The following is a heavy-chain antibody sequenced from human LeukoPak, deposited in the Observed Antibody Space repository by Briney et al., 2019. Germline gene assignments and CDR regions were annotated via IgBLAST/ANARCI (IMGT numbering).Heavy chain of an antibody. CDR3: AKDSHYDSSGYFPFDI. D-gene: IGHD3-22*01. CDR1: GFTFSSYA. Sequence: QTGGSLRLSCAASGFTFSSYAMSWVRQAPGKGLEWVSAISGSGGSTYYADSAKGRFTISRDNSKNTLYLQMNSLRAEDTAVYYCAKDSHYDSSGYFPFDIWGQGTMVTVSS. V-gene: IGHV3-23*01. CDR2: ISGSGGST. J-gene: IGHJ3*02.